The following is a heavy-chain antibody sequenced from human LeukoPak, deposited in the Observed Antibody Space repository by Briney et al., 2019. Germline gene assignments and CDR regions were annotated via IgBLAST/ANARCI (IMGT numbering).Heavy chain of an antibody. CDR2: ISSSGSAI. CDR3: ARDGYSSSSGY. J-gene: IGHJ4*02. CDR1: GFNFSTYS. V-gene: IGHV3-48*01. Sequence: GGSLRLACVVSGFNFSTYSMAWVRQAPGKGLEWVSYISSSGSAIYYGDSVKGRFTISRDNGKNSVYLQMSSLRAEDTAVYYCARDGYSSSSGYWGQGTLVTVSS. D-gene: IGHD6-6*01.